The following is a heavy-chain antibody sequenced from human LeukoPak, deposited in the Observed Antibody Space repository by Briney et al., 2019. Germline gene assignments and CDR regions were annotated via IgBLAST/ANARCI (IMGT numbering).Heavy chain of an antibody. J-gene: IGHJ3*02. CDR3: ANDRLLWFGEDAFDI. CDR2: ISGSGGST. D-gene: IGHD3-10*01. CDR1: GFTFSSYA. Sequence: GGSLGLSCAAPGFTFSSYAMSWVRQAPGKGLEWVSAISGSGGSTYYADSVKGRFTISRDNSKNTLYLQMNSLRAEDTAVYYCANDRLLWFGEDAFDIWGQGTMVTVSS. V-gene: IGHV3-23*01.